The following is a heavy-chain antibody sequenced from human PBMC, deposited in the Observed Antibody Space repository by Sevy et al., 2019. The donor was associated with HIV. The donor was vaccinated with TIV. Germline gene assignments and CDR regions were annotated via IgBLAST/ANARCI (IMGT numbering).Heavy chain of an antibody. V-gene: IGHV3-21*01. Sequence: GGSLRLSCAASGFTFIYYDMNWVRQAPGKGLEWVSSISSAGSYIKYGDSVKGRFTISRDNAKNSLYLQMNSLRAEDTAVYFCARNLDYYDTSAFYSWGQGTPVTVSS. D-gene: IGHD3-22*01. CDR2: ISSAGSYI. CDR1: GFTFIYYD. J-gene: IGHJ5*01. CDR3: ARNLDYYDTSAFYS.